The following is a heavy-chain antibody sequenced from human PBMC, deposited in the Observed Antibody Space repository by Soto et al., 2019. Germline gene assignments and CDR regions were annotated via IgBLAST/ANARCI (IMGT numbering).Heavy chain of an antibody. Sequence: PSGTLALTCTVSGGSLTNYYWSWIRQPPGKGLEWIGYSYYSGGTNYNPSLKSRVTISVDTSKNQFSLKLTSVTAADTAMYYCAREAGVRYPFAPWGQGTLATV. CDR2: SYYSGGT. CDR1: GGSLTNYY. CDR3: AREAGVRYPFAP. J-gene: IGHJ5*02. D-gene: IGHD4-17*01. V-gene: IGHV4-59*01.